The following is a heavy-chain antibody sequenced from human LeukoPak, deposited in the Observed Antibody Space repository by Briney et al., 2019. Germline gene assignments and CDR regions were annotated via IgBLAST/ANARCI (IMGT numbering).Heavy chain of an antibody. J-gene: IGHJ4*02. Sequence: PGGSLRLSCAASGFTFSSHSMNWVRQAPGKGLEWVSIIYTGGSTYYADSVKGRFTISRDNSKNTLYLQMNSLRAEDTAVYYCARDGARHYDFWSGYYVFDYWGQGTLVTVSS. CDR3: ARDGARHYDFWSGYYVFDY. V-gene: IGHV3-66*02. CDR2: IYTGGST. CDR1: GFTFSSHS. D-gene: IGHD3-3*01.